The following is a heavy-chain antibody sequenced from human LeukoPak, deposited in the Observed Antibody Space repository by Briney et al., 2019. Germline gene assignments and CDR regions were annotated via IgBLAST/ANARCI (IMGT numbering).Heavy chain of an antibody. CDR2: IYPGDSDT. CDR3: ARHGKFMSGYRYFDS. V-gene: IGHV5-51*01. D-gene: IGHD3-16*02. Sequence: PGESLKISCKGSGYSFTSYWIGWVRQVPGKGLEWMGIIYPGDSDTRYSPSFQGQVTISADKSISTAYLQWSSLRASDTAMYYCARHGKFMSGYRYFDSWGQGTLVTVSS. J-gene: IGHJ4*02. CDR1: GYSFTSYW.